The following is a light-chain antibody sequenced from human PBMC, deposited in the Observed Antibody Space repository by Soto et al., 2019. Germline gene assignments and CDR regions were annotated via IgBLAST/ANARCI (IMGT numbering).Light chain of an antibody. CDR3: QQYGSSPPT. Sequence: EIVLTQSPGTLSLSPGERATLSCRASQSVRSSYLAWYQQKPGQAPRLLIYGASSRATGIPDRFSGSGSGTDFTLTISRLEPEDFAVYYCQQYGSSPPTFGQGTRLESK. CDR2: GAS. CDR1: QSVRSSY. V-gene: IGKV3-20*01. J-gene: IGKJ5*01.